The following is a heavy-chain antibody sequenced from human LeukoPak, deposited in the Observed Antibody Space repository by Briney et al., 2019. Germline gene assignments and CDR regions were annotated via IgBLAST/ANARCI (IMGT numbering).Heavy chain of an antibody. Sequence: PSETLSLTCTVSGGSISSSSYYWGWIRQPPGKGLEWIGSIYYSGSTYYNPSLKSRVTISVDTSKNQFSLKLSSVTAADTAVYYCARALRPYCSSTSCYTPTEYFDYWGQGTLVTVSS. CDR2: IYYSGST. D-gene: IGHD2-2*02. CDR3: ARALRPYCSSTSCYTPTEYFDY. CDR1: GGSISSSSYY. J-gene: IGHJ4*02. V-gene: IGHV4-39*07.